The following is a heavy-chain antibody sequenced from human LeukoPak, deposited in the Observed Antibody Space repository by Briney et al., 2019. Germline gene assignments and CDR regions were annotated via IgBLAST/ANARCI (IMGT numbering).Heavy chain of an antibody. CDR1: GGSISSSSYY. D-gene: IGHD3-22*01. Sequence: SETLSLTCTVSGGSISSSSYYWSWIRQPPGKGLEWIGYIYYSGSTYYNPSLKSRVTISVDTSKNQFSLKLSSVTAADTAVYYCVPLNYYDSSGYSVYYWGQGTLVTVSS. V-gene: IGHV4-30-4*01. J-gene: IGHJ4*02. CDR3: VPLNYYDSSGYSVYY. CDR2: IYYSGST.